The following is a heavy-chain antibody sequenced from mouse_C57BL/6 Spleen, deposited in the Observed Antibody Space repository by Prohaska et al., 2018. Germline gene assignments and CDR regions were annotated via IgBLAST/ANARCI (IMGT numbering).Heavy chain of an antibody. V-gene: IGHV11-2*01. CDR1: GFTFSGFW. Sequence: EVQLLETGGGLVQPGGSRGLSCEGSGFTFSGFWMGWVRQTPGKTLEWIGDINSDGSAINYAPSIKDRFTIFRDNDKSTLYLQMSNVRSEDTATYFCMRYGGNYWYFDVWGTGTTVTVSS. CDR2: INSDGSAI. J-gene: IGHJ1*03. CDR3: MRYGGNYWYFDV. D-gene: IGHD1-1*02.